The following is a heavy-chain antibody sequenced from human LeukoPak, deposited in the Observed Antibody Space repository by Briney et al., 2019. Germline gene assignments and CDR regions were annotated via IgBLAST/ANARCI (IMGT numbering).Heavy chain of an antibody. CDR2: IYHSGST. CDR1: GYSISSGYY. V-gene: IGHV4-38-2*01. CDR3: ARRITGTTTWYFDL. Sequence: PSETLSLTCAVSGYSISSGYYWGWIRPPPGKGLEGIGSIYHSGSTYYNPSLKSRVTISVDTSKNQFSLKLSSVTAADTAVYYCARRITGTTTWYFDLWGRGTLVTVSS. J-gene: IGHJ2*01. D-gene: IGHD1-7*01.